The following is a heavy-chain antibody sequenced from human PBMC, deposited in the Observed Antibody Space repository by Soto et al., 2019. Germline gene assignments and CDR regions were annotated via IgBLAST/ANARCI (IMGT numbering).Heavy chain of an antibody. J-gene: IGHJ6*02. CDR3: ARSSIAARYYYYYYGMDV. V-gene: IGHV1-69*13. D-gene: IGHD6-6*01. Sequence: SVKVSCKASGGTFSSYAISWVPQAPGQGLEWMGGIIPIFGTANYAQKFQGRVTITADESTSTAYMELSSLRSEDTAVYYCARSSIAARYYYYYYGMDVWGQGXTVTVYS. CDR1: GGTFSSYA. CDR2: IIPIFGTA.